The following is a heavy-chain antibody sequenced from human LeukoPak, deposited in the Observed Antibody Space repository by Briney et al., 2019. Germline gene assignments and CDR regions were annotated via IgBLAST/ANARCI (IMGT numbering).Heavy chain of an antibody. V-gene: IGHV4-39*07. Sequence: SETLSLTCTVSGGSISSSNYYWGWIRQPPGKGLEWIGYIFNSGSTYYNPSLKSRVTILVDMSKNQFSLKLSSVTAADTAVYYCARDRHKLVDIVAGILDYWGQGTLVTVSS. J-gene: IGHJ4*02. CDR3: ARDRHKLVDIVAGILDY. CDR2: IFNSGST. CDR1: GGSISSSNYY. D-gene: IGHD5-12*01.